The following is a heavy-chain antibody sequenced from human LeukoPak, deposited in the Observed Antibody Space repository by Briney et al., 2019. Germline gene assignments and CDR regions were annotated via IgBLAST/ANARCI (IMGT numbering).Heavy chain of an antibody. J-gene: IGHJ5*02. Sequence: GASVKVSCKASGYTFTDYYIHWVRQAPGQGLEWMGWISAYNGNTNYAQKLQGRVTMTTDTSTSTAYMELRSLRSDDTAVYYCARANMVRGVGSFFDRNWFDPWGQGTLVTVSS. CDR1: GYTFTDYY. D-gene: IGHD3-10*01. V-gene: IGHV1-18*04. CDR2: ISAYNGNT. CDR3: ARANMVRGVGSFFDRNWFDP.